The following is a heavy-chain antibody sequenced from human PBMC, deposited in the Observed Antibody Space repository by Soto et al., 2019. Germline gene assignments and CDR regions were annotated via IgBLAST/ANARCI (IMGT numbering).Heavy chain of an antibody. CDR2: IYYSGST. J-gene: IGHJ5*02. CDR1: GGSISSYY. CDR3: ARERPDEGFWFDP. Sequence: SETLSLTCTVSGGSISSYYWSWIRQPPGKGLEWIGYIYYSGSTNYNPSLKSRVTISEDTSKNQFSLKLSSVTAADTAVYYCARERPDEGFWFDPWGQGTLVTVSS. V-gene: IGHV4-59*01.